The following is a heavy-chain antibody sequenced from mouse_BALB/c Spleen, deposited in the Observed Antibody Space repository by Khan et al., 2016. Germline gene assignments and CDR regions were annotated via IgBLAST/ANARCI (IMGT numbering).Heavy chain of an antibody. CDR3: ARAGYYGYFAY. Sequence: EVKLLESGGGLVQPGGSLKLSCAASGFDFSRYWMSWVRQAPGKGLEWIGEINTDSSTINYTPSIKDKFIISRDKAKNTLYLQMSKVRSDDTALYYCARAGYYGYFAYWGQWTLVTFSA. D-gene: IGHD1-1*01. J-gene: IGHJ3*01. CDR1: GFDFSRYW. V-gene: IGHV4-1*02. CDR2: INTDSSTI.